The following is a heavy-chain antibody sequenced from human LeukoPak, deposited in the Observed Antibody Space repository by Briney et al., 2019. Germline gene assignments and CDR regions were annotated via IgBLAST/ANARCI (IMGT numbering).Heavy chain of an antibody. J-gene: IGHJ3*02. V-gene: IGHV1-69*05. CDR2: IIPIFGTA. Sequence: GASVKVSCKASGGTFSSYAISWVRQAPGQGLEWMGRIIPIFGTANYAQKFQGRVTITTDESASTAYMELSSLRSEDTAVYYCARESDNNAFDIWGQGTMVTVSS. CDR1: GGTFSSYA. D-gene: IGHD1-14*01. CDR3: ARESDNNAFDI.